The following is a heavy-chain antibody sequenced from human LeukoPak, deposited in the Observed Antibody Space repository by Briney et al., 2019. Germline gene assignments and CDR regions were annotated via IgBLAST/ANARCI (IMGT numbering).Heavy chain of an antibody. Sequence: GGSLRLSCAASGFTFNYYSMHWVRQAPGKGLEWVAGISYDGSNEYYADAMKGRFTISRDNSKNTLYLQMSSLRAEDTAVYYCAKDPMSRWLQLSWFDPWGQGTLVTVSS. CDR3: AKDPMSRWLQLSWFDP. D-gene: IGHD5-24*01. CDR2: ISYDGSNE. J-gene: IGHJ5*02. CDR1: GFTFNYYS. V-gene: IGHV3-30*04.